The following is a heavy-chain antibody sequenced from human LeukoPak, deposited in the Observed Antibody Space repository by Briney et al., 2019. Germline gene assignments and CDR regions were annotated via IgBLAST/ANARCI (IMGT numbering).Heavy chain of an antibody. D-gene: IGHD5-18*01. V-gene: IGHV3-23*01. CDR1: GFTFSSYA. CDR2: ISGSGGST. J-gene: IGHJ4*02. Sequence: GGSLRLSCAASGFTFSSYAMSWVRQAPGKGLEWVSAISGSGGSTYYADSVKGRFTISRDNAKNSLYLQMNSLRAEDTAVYYCATGRGYSYGPLDYWGQGTLVTVSS. CDR3: ATGRGYSYGPLDY.